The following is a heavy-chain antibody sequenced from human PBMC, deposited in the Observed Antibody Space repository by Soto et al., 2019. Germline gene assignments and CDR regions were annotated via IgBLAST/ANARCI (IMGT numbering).Heavy chain of an antibody. CDR1: GGSFSGYY. Sequence: QVQLQQWGAGLLKPSETLSLTCAVYGGSFSGYYWSWIRQPPGKGLEWIGEINHSGSTNYNPSLKSRVTISVDTSKNQLSLTLSSVTAADTAVYYCARGPPPYRSSSPWFDPWGQGTLVTVSS. V-gene: IGHV4-34*01. CDR3: ARGPPPYRSSSPWFDP. CDR2: INHSGST. D-gene: IGHD6-6*01. J-gene: IGHJ5*02.